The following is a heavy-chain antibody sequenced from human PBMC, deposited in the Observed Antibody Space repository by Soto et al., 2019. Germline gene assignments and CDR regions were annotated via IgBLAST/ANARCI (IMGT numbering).Heavy chain of an antibody. J-gene: IGHJ4*02. CDR2: ISYYGSNK. Sequence: QVQLVESGGGVVQPGRSLRLSCAASGFTFSSYGMHWVRQAPGKGLEWVAVISYYGSNKYYADSVKGRFTISRDNSKNTLYLQMNSLRAEDTAVYYCAKDAFQTTVTPFDYWGQGTLVTVSS. V-gene: IGHV3-30*18. CDR1: GFTFSSYG. D-gene: IGHD4-17*01. CDR3: AKDAFQTTVTPFDY.